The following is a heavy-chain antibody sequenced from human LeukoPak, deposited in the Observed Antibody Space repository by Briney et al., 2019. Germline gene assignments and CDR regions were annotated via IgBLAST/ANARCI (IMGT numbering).Heavy chain of an antibody. CDR3: AADRVGATDY. Sequence: GGSLRLSCAASGFTFSSYAMSWVRQAPGKGLEWVSGVSGSGGSTVYTDSVKGRFTISRDNSKNTLYLQMNSLRAEDTAVYYCAADRVGATDYWGQGTLVTVSS. J-gene: IGHJ4*02. D-gene: IGHD1-26*01. CDR1: GFTFSSYA. V-gene: IGHV3-23*01. CDR2: VSGSGGST.